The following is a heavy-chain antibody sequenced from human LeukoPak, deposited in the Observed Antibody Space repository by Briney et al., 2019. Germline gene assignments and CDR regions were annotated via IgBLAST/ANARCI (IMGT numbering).Heavy chain of an antibody. CDR3: ARHAGLLANYMDV. CDR1: GGSISSYY. Sequence: SETLSLTCTVSGGSISSYYWSWIRQPPGKGLEWIGYIYTSGSTNYNPSLKSRVTISVDTSKNQFSLKLSSVTAADTAVYYCARHAGLLANYMDVWGKGTTVTVSS. J-gene: IGHJ6*03. D-gene: IGHD5-12*01. CDR2: IYTSGST. V-gene: IGHV4-4*09.